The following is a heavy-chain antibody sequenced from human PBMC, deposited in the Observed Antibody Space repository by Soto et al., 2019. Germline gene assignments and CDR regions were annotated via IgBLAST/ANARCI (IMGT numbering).Heavy chain of an antibody. V-gene: IGHV1-18*04. CDR2: IRAYNGYT. CDR3: ARASDGYRSGWYVGYFDY. Sequence: QVQLVQSGGEVKKPGASVKVSCKASGYTFTSYGVSWVRQAPGQGLEWMGWIRAYNGYTNYAQKFQGRVTITTDTSTSTACMEVRSLISDDTAVYYCARASDGYRSGWYVGYFDYWGQGTLVTVSS. J-gene: IGHJ4*02. D-gene: IGHD6-19*01. CDR1: GYTFTSYG.